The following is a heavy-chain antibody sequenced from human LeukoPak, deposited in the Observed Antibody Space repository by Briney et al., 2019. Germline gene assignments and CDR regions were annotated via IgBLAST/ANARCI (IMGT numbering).Heavy chain of an antibody. D-gene: IGHD2-8*02. CDR1: GYTFTSYY. Sequence: ASVKVSCKASGYTFTSYYMHWVRQAPGQGLEWMGIINPSGGSTSYAQKFQGRVTMTRDTSTSTVCMELSSLRSEDTAVYYCARAGRTGEEPDYWGQGTLVTVSS. J-gene: IGHJ4*02. V-gene: IGHV1-46*01. CDR2: INPSGGST. CDR3: ARAGRTGEEPDY.